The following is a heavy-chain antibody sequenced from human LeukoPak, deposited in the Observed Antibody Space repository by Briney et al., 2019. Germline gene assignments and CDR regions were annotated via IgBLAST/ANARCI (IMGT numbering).Heavy chain of an antibody. Sequence: GGSLRLSRAASGFTLSIYTMNWVRQAPGKGLGWVSSISSSGHYIYYADSVKGRFTISRDNAKNSLYLQMNSLRAEDKAVYYCARDDTAGDYYMDVWGKGATVTVSS. J-gene: IGHJ6*03. D-gene: IGHD5-18*01. V-gene: IGHV3-21*01. CDR3: ARDDTAGDYYMDV. CDR2: ISSSGHYI. CDR1: GFTLSIYT.